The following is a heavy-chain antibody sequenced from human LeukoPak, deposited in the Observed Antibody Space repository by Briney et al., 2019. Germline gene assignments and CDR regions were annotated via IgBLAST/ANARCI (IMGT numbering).Heavy chain of an antibody. CDR3: AKDEQMIAFDY. CDR2: ISFDGSNE. J-gene: IGHJ4*02. Sequence: GGSLRLSCVVSGFTFTTYGMHWVRQAPGKGLEWVAIISFDGSNEYYADSVKGRFTISRDNSRNTLYLQLNSLRAEDTAMYYCAKDEQMIAFDYWGQGTLVTVSS. CDR1: GFTFTTYG. V-gene: IGHV3-30*18. D-gene: IGHD2-21*01.